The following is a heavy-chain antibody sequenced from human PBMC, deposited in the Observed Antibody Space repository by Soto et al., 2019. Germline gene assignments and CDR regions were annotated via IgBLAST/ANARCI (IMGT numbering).Heavy chain of an antibody. D-gene: IGHD2-2*01. CDR3: ARESIIVVVPAAYYMDV. Sequence: GGSLRLSCAASGFTFSSYGMHWVRQAPGKGLEWVAVIWYDGSNKYYADSVKGRFTISRDNSKNTLYLQMNSLRAEDTAVYYCARESIIVVVPAAYYMDVWGKGTTVTVSS. CDR2: IWYDGSNK. CDR1: GFTFSSYG. J-gene: IGHJ6*03. V-gene: IGHV3-33*01.